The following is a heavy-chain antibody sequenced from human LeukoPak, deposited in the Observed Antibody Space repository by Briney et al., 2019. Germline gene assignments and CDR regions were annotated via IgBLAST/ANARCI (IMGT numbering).Heavy chain of an antibody. J-gene: IGHJ5*02. V-gene: IGHV4-31*03. CDR1: GGSISSGGYY. CDR3: ARGSFGAVAYFDP. CDR2: IYYSGST. D-gene: IGHD6-19*01. Sequence: SETLSLTCTVSGGSISSGGYYWSWIRQHPGKGLEWIGYIYYSGSTYYNPSLMSRVTISVDTSKNQFSLKLSSVTAADTAVYYFARGSFGAVAYFDPWGQGTLVTVSS.